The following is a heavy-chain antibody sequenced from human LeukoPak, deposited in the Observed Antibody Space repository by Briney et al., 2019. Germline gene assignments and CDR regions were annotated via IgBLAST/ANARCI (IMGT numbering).Heavy chain of an antibody. CDR1: GYSISSGYY. D-gene: IGHD6-13*01. CDR2: IYHSGST. J-gene: IGHJ4*02. V-gene: IGHV4-38-2*02. Sequence: SETLSLTCTVSGYSISSGYYWGWIRQPPGKGLEWIGNIYHSGSTYYNPSLESRVTISVDTSKNQFSLKLTSVTATDTAVYYCARSRRSWSTFDYWGQGTLVTVSS. CDR3: ARSRRSWSTFDY.